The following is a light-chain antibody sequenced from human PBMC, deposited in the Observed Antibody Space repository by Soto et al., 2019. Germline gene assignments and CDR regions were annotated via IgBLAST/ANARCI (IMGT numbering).Light chain of an antibody. CDR3: QQYNNWPRT. V-gene: IGKV3-15*01. CDR2: GAS. Sequence: EIVMTQSPATLSVSPGERATHSCRASQSVSGNLAWYQQKPGQAPRHLIYGASTRATGIPARFSGSGSGTEFTLTISSLQSEDFVVYYCQQYNNWPRTFGQGTKVEIK. J-gene: IGKJ1*01. CDR1: QSVSGN.